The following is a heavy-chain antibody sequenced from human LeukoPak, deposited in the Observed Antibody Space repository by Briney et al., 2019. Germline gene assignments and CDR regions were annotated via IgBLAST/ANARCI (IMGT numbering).Heavy chain of an antibody. J-gene: IGHJ6*03. CDR2: ISSSSSYI. CDR3: ARYIQVGDYYYYYMDV. CDR1: GFTFSDYY. Sequence: GGSLRLSCAASGFTFSDYYMSWIRQAPGKGLEWVSSISSSSSYIYYADSVKGRFTISRDNAKNSLYLQMNSLRAEDTAVYYCARYIQVGDYYYYYMDVWGKGTTVTVSS. D-gene: IGHD5-18*01. V-gene: IGHV3-11*06.